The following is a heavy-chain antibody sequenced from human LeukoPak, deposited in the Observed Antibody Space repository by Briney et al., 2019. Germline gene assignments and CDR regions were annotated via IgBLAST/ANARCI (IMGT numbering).Heavy chain of an antibody. CDR1: GGTFSSYA. V-gene: IGHV1-69*05. CDR3: ARAVPSLRFLEWLFGFDP. D-gene: IGHD3-3*01. J-gene: IGHJ5*02. Sequence: ASVKGSCKASGGTFSSYAISWVRQAPGQGLEWMGGIIPIFGTANYAQKFQGRVTITTDESTSTAYMELSSLRSEDTAVYYCARAVPSLRFLEWLFGFDPWGQGTLVTVSS. CDR2: IIPIFGTA.